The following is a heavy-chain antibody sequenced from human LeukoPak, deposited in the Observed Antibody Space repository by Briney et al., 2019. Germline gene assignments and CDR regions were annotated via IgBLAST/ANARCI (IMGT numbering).Heavy chain of an antibody. J-gene: IGHJ1*01. CDR2: IIPIFGTA. CDR1: GGTFSSYA. Sequence: SVKVSCKASGGTFSSYAISWVRQAPGQGLEWMGRIIPIFGTANYAQKFQGRVTTTTDESTSTAYMELSSLRSEDTAVYYCARGPRITMIVVPRTEYFQHWGQGTLVTVSS. CDR3: ARGPRITMIVVPRTEYFQH. V-gene: IGHV1-69*05. D-gene: IGHD3-22*01.